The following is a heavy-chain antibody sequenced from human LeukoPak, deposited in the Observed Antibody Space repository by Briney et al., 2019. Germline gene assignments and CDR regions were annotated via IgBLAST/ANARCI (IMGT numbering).Heavy chain of an antibody. CDR3: ATETSGRHYDY. CDR1: GLTFSTSG. D-gene: IGHD6-19*01. J-gene: IGHJ4*02. Sequence: GGSLRLSCTASGLTFSTSGFNWVRQAPGKGLEWVASIGPTGSDRYHADSIKGRFTISRDNANNFLYLQMNSLRAEDTAVYYCATETSGRHYDYWGQGTLLTVSS. V-gene: IGHV3-21*06. CDR2: IGPTGSDR.